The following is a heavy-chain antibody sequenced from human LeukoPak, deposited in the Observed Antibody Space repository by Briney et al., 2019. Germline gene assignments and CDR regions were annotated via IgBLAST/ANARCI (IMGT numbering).Heavy chain of an antibody. J-gene: IGHJ4*02. V-gene: IGHV3-23*01. CDR3: ATDPQITSWYDYFDF. CDR1: RFTFSSYA. CDR2: ISSSGGST. Sequence: GGSLRLSCAASRFTFSSYAMSWVRQAPGKGLEWVSGISSSGGSTYYADSVKGRFTISRDNSKNTLYLHMNSLRAEDTAVYYCATDPQITSWYDYFDFWGQGTLVTVSS. D-gene: IGHD6-13*01.